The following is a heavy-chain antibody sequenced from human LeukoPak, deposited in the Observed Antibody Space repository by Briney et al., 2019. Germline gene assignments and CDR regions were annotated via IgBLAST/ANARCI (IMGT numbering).Heavy chain of an antibody. J-gene: IGHJ4*02. CDR2: ISGSGGST. CDR1: GFTFSSYA. D-gene: IGHD3-16*02. V-gene: IGHV3-23*01. Sequence: GGSLRLSCAASGFTFSSYAMSWVRQAPGKGLEWVSAISGSGGSTYYADSVKGRFTISRDNSKNTLYLQMNSLRAEDTAIYYCAKCVLPIAGLGPNIVRYFDSWGQGTLVTVSS. CDR3: AKCVLPIAGLGPNIVRYFDS.